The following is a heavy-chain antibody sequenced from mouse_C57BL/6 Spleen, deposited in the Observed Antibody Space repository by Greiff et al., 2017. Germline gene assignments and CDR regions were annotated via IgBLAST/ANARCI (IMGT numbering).Heavy chain of an antibody. V-gene: IGHV1-81*01. CDR2: IYPRSGNT. J-gene: IGHJ4*01. Sequence: VKQRTGQGLEWIGEIYPRSGNTYYNEKFKGKATLTADKSSSTAYMELRSLTSEDSAVYFCAREQGITTVVAKGYAMDYWGQGTSVTVSS. CDR3: AREQGITTVVAKGYAMDY. D-gene: IGHD1-1*01.